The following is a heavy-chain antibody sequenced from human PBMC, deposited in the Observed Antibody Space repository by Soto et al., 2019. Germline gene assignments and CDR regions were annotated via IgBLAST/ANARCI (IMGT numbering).Heavy chain of an antibody. V-gene: IGHV1-24*01. CDR2: FDPEDGET. CDR3: AILEGADYVGLNWLDP. J-gene: IGHJ5*02. D-gene: IGHD4-17*01. CDR1: GYTLSKLS. Sequence: ASVKVSCKVSGYTLSKLSMHWVRQAPGKGLEWMGGFDPEDGETIHAQKFQGRVTMTEDTSTNTAYMELSSLRSEDTAVYYCAILEGADYVGLNWLDPWGQGTLVTVYS.